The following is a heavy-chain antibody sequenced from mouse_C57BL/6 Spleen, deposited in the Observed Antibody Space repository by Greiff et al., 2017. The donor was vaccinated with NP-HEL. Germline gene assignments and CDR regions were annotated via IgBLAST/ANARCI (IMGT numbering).Heavy chain of an antibody. D-gene: IGHD1-1*01. CDR2: INPSNGGT. V-gene: IGHV1-53*01. CDR3: ARGDYYGSSFHWYFDV. J-gene: IGHJ1*03. Sequence: QVQLQQPGTELVKPGASVKLSCKASGYTFTSYWMHWVKQRPGQGLEWIGNINPSNGGTNYNEKFKSKATLTVDKSSSTAYMQLSSLTSEDSAVYYCARGDYYGSSFHWYFDVWGTGTTVTVSS. CDR1: GYTFTSYW.